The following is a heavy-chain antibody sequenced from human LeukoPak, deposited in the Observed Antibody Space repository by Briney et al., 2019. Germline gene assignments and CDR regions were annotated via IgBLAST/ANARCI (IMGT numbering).Heavy chain of an antibody. V-gene: IGHV4-59*01. Sequence: PSETLSLTCTVSGGSISSYYWSWLRQPPGKGLEWIGYIYYSGSTNYNPSLKSRVTISVATSKNQCSLKLSSVTAADTAVYYCARDGGLYYYDRGGWFDPWGQGTLVTVSS. CDR1: GGSISSYY. D-gene: IGHD3-10*02. CDR2: IYYSGST. J-gene: IGHJ5*02. CDR3: ARDGGLYYYDRGGWFDP.